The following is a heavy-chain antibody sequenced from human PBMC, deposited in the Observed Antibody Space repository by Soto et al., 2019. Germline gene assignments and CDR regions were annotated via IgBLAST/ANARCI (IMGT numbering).Heavy chain of an antibody. CDR2: IYSGGST. CDR3: ARDRQEYGSGSDQVYYYYYYGMDV. CDR1: GFTVSSNY. D-gene: IGHD3-10*01. V-gene: IGHV3-66*01. Sequence: EVQLVESGGGLVQPGGSLRLSCAASGFTVSSNYMSWVRQAPGKGLEWVSVIYSGGSTYYADSVKGRFTISRDNSKNTLYLQMNSLRAEDTAVYYCARDRQEYGSGSDQVYYYYYYGMDVWGQGTTVTVSS. J-gene: IGHJ6*02.